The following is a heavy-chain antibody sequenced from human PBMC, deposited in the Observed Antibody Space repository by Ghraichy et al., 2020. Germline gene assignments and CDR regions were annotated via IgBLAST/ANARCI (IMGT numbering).Heavy chain of an antibody. V-gene: IGHV3-48*04. CDR1: GFTFSSYS. Sequence: GGSLRLSCAASGFTFSSYSMNWVRQAPGKGLEWVSYISSSSSTIYYADSVKGRFTISRDNAKNSLYLQMNSLRVDDTAVYYCARGDGGHDYWGQGTLVTVSS. D-gene: IGHD3-16*01. CDR2: ISSSSSTI. CDR3: ARGDGGHDY. J-gene: IGHJ4*02.